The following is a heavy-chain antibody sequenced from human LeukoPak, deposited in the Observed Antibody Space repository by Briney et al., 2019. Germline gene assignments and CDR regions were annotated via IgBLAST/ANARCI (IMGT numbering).Heavy chain of an antibody. CDR1: GFSFNVYG. Sequence: GESLRLSCVASGFSFNVYGMHWVRQAPGKGLEWVAFMRYDGTNKYYGDSVKGRFSISRDNFENSLSLQMNSLRAEDTAVYYCTRDRSYSDFDYWGQGTLVTVSS. D-gene: IGHD3-10*01. J-gene: IGHJ4*02. CDR3: TRDRSYSDFDY. CDR2: MRYDGTNK. V-gene: IGHV3-30*02.